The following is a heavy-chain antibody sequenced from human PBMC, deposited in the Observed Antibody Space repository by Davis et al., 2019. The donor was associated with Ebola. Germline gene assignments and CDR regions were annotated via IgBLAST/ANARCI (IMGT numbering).Heavy chain of an antibody. CDR1: GFTFSSYA. V-gene: IGHV3-21*01. Sequence: GGSLRLSCAASGFTFSSYAMSWVRQAPGKGLEWVSSISSSSSYIYYADSVKGRFTISRDNAKNSLYLQMNSLRDEDTAVYYCARDPDTAMASDAFDIWGQGTMVTVSS. CDR2: ISSSSSYI. J-gene: IGHJ3*02. CDR3: ARDPDTAMASDAFDI. D-gene: IGHD5-18*01.